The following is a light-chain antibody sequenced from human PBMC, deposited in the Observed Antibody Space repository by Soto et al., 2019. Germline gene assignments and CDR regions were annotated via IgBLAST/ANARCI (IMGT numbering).Light chain of an antibody. CDR3: QQYGNSPPT. V-gene: IGKV3-15*01. CDR1: QSVADN. J-gene: IGKJ4*01. Sequence: EMVMTQSPATLSVSPGERVTLSCRSSQSVADNLAWFQQKPGQGPRLLIYGASTRATGIPARFSGSGSETDFTLTISRLEPEDFAVYYCQQYGNSPPTFGGGTKVDIK. CDR2: GAS.